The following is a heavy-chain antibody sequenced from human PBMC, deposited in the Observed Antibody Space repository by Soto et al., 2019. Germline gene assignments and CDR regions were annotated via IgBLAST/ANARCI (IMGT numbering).Heavy chain of an antibody. CDR2: VSYDGSNK. J-gene: IGHJ4*02. V-gene: IGHV3-30-3*01. CDR3: ARTVTTVTTPYYFDY. D-gene: IGHD4-17*01. CDR1: GFTFNNYA. Sequence: QVQLVESGGGVVKPGRSLRLSCAASGFTFNNYAMHWVRQAPGKGLEWVAVVSYDGSNKYYADSVKGRFTISRDNSKDTLYLQMNSLRAEDTAVFYCARTVTTVTTPYYFDYWGQGTLVTVSS.